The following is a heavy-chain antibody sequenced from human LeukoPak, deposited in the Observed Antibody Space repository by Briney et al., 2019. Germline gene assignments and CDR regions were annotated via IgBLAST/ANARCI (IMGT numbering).Heavy chain of an antibody. V-gene: IGHV3-23*01. D-gene: IGHD6-19*01. Sequence: PGGSLRLSCAASGFTFSSYAMSWVRQAPGKGLEWVSAISGSGGSTYYADSVKGRFTISRDNSKNTLYLQMNSLRAEDTAVYYCAKRGILAVAGTLADYWGQGTLVTVSS. CDR2: ISGSGGST. J-gene: IGHJ4*02. CDR1: GFTFSSYA. CDR3: AKRGILAVAGTLADY.